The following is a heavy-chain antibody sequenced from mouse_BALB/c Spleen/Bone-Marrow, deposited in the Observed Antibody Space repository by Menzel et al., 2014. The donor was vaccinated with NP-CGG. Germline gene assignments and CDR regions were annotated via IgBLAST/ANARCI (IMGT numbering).Heavy chain of an antibody. Sequence: LQQSGSELVMPGASVKLSCKASGYTFTTYWIHWVKQRHGQGLEWIGNIYPGSGNTNYDEKFKTKGTLTVDTSSSTAYMHLSSLTSEDSAVYYCTRGNGHYEGFAYWGQGTLVTVSA. CDR3: TRGNGHYEGFAY. CDR2: IYPGSGNT. J-gene: IGHJ3*01. D-gene: IGHD2-1*01. CDR1: GYTFTTYW. V-gene: IGHV1S22*01.